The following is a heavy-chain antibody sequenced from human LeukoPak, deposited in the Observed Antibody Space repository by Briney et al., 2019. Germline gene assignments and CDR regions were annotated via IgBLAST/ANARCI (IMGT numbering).Heavy chain of an antibody. CDR1: GFTFSSYW. J-gene: IGHJ4*02. CDR2: IKQDGSEK. Sequence: GGSLRLSCAASGFTFSSYWMSWVRQAPGKGLEWVANIKQDGSEKYYVDSVKGRFTISRDNAKNSLYLQMNSLRAEDTAVYYCARVGSSADGDYVGLGYGGQGTLVTVSS. D-gene: IGHD4-17*01. CDR3: ARVGSSADGDYVGLGY. V-gene: IGHV3-7*03.